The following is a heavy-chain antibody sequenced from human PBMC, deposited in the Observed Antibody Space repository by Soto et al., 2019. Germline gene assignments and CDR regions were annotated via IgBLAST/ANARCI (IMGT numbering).Heavy chain of an antibody. Sequence: QVQLVESGGGVVQPGRSLRLSCAASGFTFSSYGMHWVRQAPGKGLEWVAVISYDGSNKYYADSVKGRFTISRDNSKNTLYLQMNRLRAEDTAVYYCAKDEEGRVVASLAYYFDYWGQGTLVTVSS. D-gene: IGHD2-15*01. CDR3: AKDEEGRVVASLAYYFDY. J-gene: IGHJ4*02. V-gene: IGHV3-30*18. CDR1: GFTFSSYG. CDR2: ISYDGSNK.